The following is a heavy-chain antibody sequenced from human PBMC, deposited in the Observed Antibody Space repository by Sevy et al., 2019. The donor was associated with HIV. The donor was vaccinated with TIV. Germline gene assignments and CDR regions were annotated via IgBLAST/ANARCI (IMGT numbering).Heavy chain of an antibody. CDR1: GYSINSNYF. CDR2: IYHSGST. D-gene: IGHD3-3*01. CDR3: ARHQFWSAFYPFDY. Sequence: SETLSLTCAVSGYSINSNYFWGWIRQPPGKGLEWIGSIYHSGSTYYNPSLKSRVTISVDTSKNQFSLKLSSVTAADTAVYYCARHQFWSAFYPFDYWGQGTLVTVSS. V-gene: IGHV4-38-2*01. J-gene: IGHJ4*02.